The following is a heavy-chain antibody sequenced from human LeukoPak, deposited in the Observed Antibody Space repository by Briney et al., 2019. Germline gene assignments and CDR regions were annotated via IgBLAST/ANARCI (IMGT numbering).Heavy chain of an antibody. D-gene: IGHD6-13*01. J-gene: IGHJ6*02. Sequence: GASVKVSCKASGGTFSSYAISWVRQAPGQGLEWMGGIIPIFGTANYAQKFQGRVTITADESTSTAYMELSSPRSDDTAVYYCARVFRASSWSYYYYYGMDVWGQGTTVTVSS. CDR1: GGTFSSYA. CDR3: ARVFRASSWSYYYYYGMDV. CDR2: IIPIFGTA. V-gene: IGHV1-69*13.